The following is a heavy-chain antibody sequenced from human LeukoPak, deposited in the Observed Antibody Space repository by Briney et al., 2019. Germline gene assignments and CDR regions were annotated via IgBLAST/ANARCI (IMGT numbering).Heavy chain of an antibody. J-gene: IGHJ4*02. CDR2: ITSAGRTT. D-gene: IGHD5-12*01. CDR3: VHVAITKSFRY. Sequence: MXWXXXXXGXGLEWFSPITSAGRTTYSAHSVKGPFTITRDNSKSTMYLQMHSLRADDTALYYCVHVAITKSFRYWGQGTRVTVSS. V-gene: IGHV3-23*01.